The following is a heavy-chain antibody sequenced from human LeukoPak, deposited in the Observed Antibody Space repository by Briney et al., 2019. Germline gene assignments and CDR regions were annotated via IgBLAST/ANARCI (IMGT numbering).Heavy chain of an antibody. CDR1: GFTFSSYA. Sequence: GGSLRLSCAASGFTFSSYAMSWVRQAPGKGLEWVAVIWYDGSNKYYADSVKGRFTISRDNSKNTLYLQMNSLRAEDTAVYYCAKGGYCSGGSCFSHYYGMDVWGQGTTVTVSS. CDR2: IWYDGSNK. D-gene: IGHD2-15*01. CDR3: AKGGYCSGGSCFSHYYGMDV. V-gene: IGHV3-30*02. J-gene: IGHJ6*02.